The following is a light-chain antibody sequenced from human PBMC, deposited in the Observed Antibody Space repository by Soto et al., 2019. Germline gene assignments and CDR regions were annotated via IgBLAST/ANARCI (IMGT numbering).Light chain of an antibody. CDR3: QQYASPPLT. V-gene: IGKV3-20*01. CDR2: GAS. J-gene: IGKJ4*01. Sequence: EIVLTQSPGTLSLSPGERATLSCRASQSVGRNYLAWYQQKSGQAPRLLIHGASNRATGIPDRFSGSGSGTDFTLTISRLEPEDFAVYYCQQYASPPLTFGGGTKVEIK. CDR1: QSVGRNY.